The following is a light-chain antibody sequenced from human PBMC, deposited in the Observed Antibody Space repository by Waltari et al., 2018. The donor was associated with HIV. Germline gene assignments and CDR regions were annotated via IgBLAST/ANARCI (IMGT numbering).Light chain of an antibody. Sequence: QSVLTQPPSVSGAPGQTVTIPFTGSRSNIGAGSDVHWYQQLPGRAPRLLIHANYNRPPGVPERFSGSKSGTSASLTISGLQAEDDADYFCQSFDIRLSNWVFGGGARVTVL. J-gene: IGLJ3*02. CDR2: ANY. CDR3: QSFDIRLSNWV. CDR1: RSNIGAGSD. V-gene: IGLV1-40*01.